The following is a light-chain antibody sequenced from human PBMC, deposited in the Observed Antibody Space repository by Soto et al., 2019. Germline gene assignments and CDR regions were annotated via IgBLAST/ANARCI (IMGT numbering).Light chain of an antibody. CDR1: QNINSW. V-gene: IGKV1-5*03. J-gene: IGKJ1*01. Sequence: DIRVTQSPSTLSASVGDRVTITCRASQNINSWLAWYQQKPGKAPKLLIHKAASLESGVPSRFSGSKSGTEFTLTIYSLQPDDFATYFCQQYDTYPWTFGQGTKVEIK. CDR2: KAA. CDR3: QQYDTYPWT.